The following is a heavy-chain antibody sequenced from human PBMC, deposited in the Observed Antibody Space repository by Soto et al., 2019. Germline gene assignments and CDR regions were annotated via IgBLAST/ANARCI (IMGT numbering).Heavy chain of an antibody. CDR1: GFTFSDFG. CDR3: ARSYSRSSRGGMDV. Sequence: QVQLVESGGGVVQPGRSLRLSCATSGFTFSDFGMYWVRQAPGKGLEWMAVIWSDGSDKDYADSVKGRFTISRDSSRNTLYLQMTSLRAEDTALYYCARSYSRSSRGGMDVWGQGTTVIVSS. CDR2: IWSDGSDK. J-gene: IGHJ6*02. D-gene: IGHD4-4*01. V-gene: IGHV3-33*01.